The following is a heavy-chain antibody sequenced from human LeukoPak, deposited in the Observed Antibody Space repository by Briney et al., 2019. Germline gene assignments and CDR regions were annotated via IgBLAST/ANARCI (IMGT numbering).Heavy chain of an antibody. D-gene: IGHD4-11*01. J-gene: IGHJ6*03. CDR2: IYSSGST. Sequence: KPSETLTLTWSVSGVSSRSYYWSWIRQTPGKGLEWIGYIYSSGSTNYNSSLKSRVTISVDTSKNQFSLELSSVTAADTAVYYCARMTTKVYYYMDVWGKGTTVTVSS. CDR1: GVSSRSYY. V-gene: IGHV4-4*09. CDR3: ARMTTKVYYYMDV.